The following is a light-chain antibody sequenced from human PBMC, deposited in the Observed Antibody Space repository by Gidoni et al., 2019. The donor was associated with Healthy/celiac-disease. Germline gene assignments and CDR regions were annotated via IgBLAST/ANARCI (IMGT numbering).Light chain of an antibody. V-gene: IGKV1-39*01. J-gene: IGKJ1*01. CDR1: QSISSY. CDR3: QQSYSTSWT. CDR2: AAS. Sequence: DSQMTQSPSSLSESVGDRVTITCRASQSISSYLNWYQQKPGKAPKLLIYAASSLQSGVPSRFSGSGSGTDFTLTISSLQPEDFATYYCQQSYSTSWTFXQXTKVEIK.